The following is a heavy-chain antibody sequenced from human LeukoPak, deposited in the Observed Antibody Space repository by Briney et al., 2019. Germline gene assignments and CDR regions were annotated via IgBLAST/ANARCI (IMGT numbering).Heavy chain of an antibody. D-gene: IGHD3-22*01. CDR2: IYHSGST. V-gene: IGHV4-38-2*01. CDR1: GYSISSGYY. CDR3: ARVYYYDSSGYHY. J-gene: IGHJ4*02. Sequence: SETLSLTCAVSGYSISSGYYWGWIRQPPGKGLEWIGSIYHSGSTYYNPSLKSRVTISVDTSKNQFSLKLSSVTAADTAVYYCARVYYYDSSGYHYWGQGTLVTVSS.